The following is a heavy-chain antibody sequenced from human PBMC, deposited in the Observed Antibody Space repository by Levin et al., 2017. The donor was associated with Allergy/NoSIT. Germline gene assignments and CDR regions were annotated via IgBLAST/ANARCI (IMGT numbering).Heavy chain of an antibody. V-gene: IGHV3-11*01. CDR3: AKTYGGFPCYFDY. Sequence: PGGSLRLSCGASGFTFSDYYMSWIRQAPGKGLEWVSYISHTTTTIYYADSVKGRFTISRDNVKSSLFLQMDSLRAEDTAVYYCAKTYGGFPCYFDYWGQGSLVTVSS. CDR2: ISHTTTTI. J-gene: IGHJ4*02. D-gene: IGHD4/OR15-4a*01. CDR1: GFTFSDYY.